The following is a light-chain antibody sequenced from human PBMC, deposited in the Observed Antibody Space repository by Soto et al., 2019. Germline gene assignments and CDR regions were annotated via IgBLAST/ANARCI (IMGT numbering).Light chain of an antibody. V-gene: IGLV2-14*01. CDR1: SSDVGGYHY. CDR3: CLYTGTTTPL. CDR2: EVS. J-gene: IGLJ2*01. Sequence: QSALTQPASVSGSPGQSITISCTGSSSDVGGYHYVSWYQQYPGKAPKLVISEVSNRPSGVSHRFSGSKSGNTASLTISGLQAEDEADYYCCLYTGTTTPLFGGGTKVTVL.